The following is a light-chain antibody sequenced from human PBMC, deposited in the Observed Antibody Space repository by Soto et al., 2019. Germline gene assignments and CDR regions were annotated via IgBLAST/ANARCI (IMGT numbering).Light chain of an antibody. CDR3: QYYGSSLTLIV. Sequence: QSVLTQPPSVSGAPGQRVTISCTGSSSNIGAGYDLHWYQQRPGTAPKLLIYGNSNRPSGVPDLFSGSKSGTAASLAITGLKAYYEADSYCQYYGSSLTLIVFGTGTKLTV. CDR2: GNS. V-gene: IGLV1-40*01. J-gene: IGLJ1*01. CDR1: SSNIGAGYD.